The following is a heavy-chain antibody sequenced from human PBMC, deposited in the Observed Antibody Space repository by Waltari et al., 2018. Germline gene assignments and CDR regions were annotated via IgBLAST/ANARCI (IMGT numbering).Heavy chain of an antibody. CDR3: ARDPGDFWSGYPLSRGGYFDY. Sequence: QVQLQESGPGLVKPSETLSLTCTVSGGSISSYYWSWIRQPPGKGLEWIGYIYYSGSTNYNPPLKSRVTLSVDTSKNQFALKLSSVTAADTAVYYCARDPGDFWSGYPLSRGGYFDYWGQGTLVTVSS. CDR2: IYYSGST. CDR1: GGSISSYY. D-gene: IGHD3-3*01. J-gene: IGHJ4*02. V-gene: IGHV4-59*01.